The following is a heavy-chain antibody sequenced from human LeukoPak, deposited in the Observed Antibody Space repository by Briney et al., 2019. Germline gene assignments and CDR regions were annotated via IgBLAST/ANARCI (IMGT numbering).Heavy chain of an antibody. V-gene: IGHV3-66*02. CDR2: IYSGGST. Sequence: GGSRRFSGAASGLTFSSYAMSWFRKAPGKGLEWVSVIYSGGSTYYADSVKGRFTISRDNSKNTLYLQMNSLRAEDTAVYYCARGAPGSGSHYWGQGTLVTVSS. CDR1: GLTFSSYA. D-gene: IGHD1-26*01. J-gene: IGHJ4*02. CDR3: ARGAPGSGSHY.